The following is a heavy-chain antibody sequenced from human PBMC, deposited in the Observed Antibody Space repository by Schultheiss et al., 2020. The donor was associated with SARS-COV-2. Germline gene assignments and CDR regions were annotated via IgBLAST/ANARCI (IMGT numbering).Heavy chain of an antibody. CDR1: GGTFSSYA. CDR2: IIPIFGTA. D-gene: IGHD2-2*02. V-gene: IGHV1-69*05. CDR3: ALMREAIVVVPAAINWFDP. J-gene: IGHJ5*02. Sequence: SVKVSCKASGGTFSSYAISWVRQAPGQGLEWMGGIIPIFGTANYAQKLQGRVTMTTDTSTSTAYMELRSLRSDDTAVYYCALMREAIVVVPAAINWFDPWGQGTLVTVSS.